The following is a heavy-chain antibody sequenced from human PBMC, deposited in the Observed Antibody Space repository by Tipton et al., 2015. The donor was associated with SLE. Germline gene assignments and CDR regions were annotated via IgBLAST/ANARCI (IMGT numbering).Heavy chain of an antibody. CDR3: AKDQSTVTNWFDP. D-gene: IGHD4-17*01. J-gene: IGHJ5*02. CDR1: GFTFSASA. V-gene: IGHV3-23*01. Sequence: SLRLSCAASGFTFSASAMNWVRQAPGKGLEWISYNVADGTTKYYADSVKGRFTISRDNSKNTLYLQMNSLRAEDTAVYYCAKDQSTVTNWFDPWGQGTLVTVSS. CDR2: NVADGTTK.